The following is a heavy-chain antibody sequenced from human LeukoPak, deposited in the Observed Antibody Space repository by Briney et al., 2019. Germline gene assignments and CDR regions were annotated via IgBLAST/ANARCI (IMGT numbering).Heavy chain of an antibody. J-gene: IGHJ3*02. D-gene: IGHD3-16*01. Sequence: GGSLRLSCAASRFTFRNYAMSWVRQAPGRGLEWLCIISGTADSKYYADSVKGRSIISRDNPRSTRYLEMNILRAEDTAVYYCAKADATIGGAFDTWGQGTMVIVSS. CDR2: ISGTADSK. V-gene: IGHV3-23*01. CDR3: AKADATIGGAFDT. CDR1: RFTFRNYA.